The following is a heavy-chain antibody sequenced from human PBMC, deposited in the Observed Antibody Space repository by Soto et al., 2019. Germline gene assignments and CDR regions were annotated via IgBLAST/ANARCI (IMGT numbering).Heavy chain of an antibody. V-gene: IGHV4-59*08. D-gene: IGHD6-13*01. CDR1: GCSISSYY. Sequence: SETLSLTCTVSGCSISSYYWSWIRQPPGKGLEWIGYIYYSGSTNYNPSLKSRVTISVDTSKNQFSLKLSSVTAADTAVYYCARRYSSAFDIWGQGTMVTVS. CDR2: IYYSGST. CDR3: ARRYSSAFDI. J-gene: IGHJ3*02.